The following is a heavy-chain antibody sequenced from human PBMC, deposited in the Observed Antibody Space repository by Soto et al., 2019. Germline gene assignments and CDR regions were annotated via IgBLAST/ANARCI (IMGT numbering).Heavy chain of an antibody. CDR1: SGSVSNENVY. Sequence: SDTMYISRTVSSGSVSNENVYWSWIRKPPGKGLEWIGYVHSSGITNYNPSLKRRVTISVDTSRNQFSLRLSSVTAADTAVYYCARGLTMGQLPSHFDHWGQGTLVTVYS. CDR3: ARGLTMGQLPSHFDH. CDR2: VHSSGIT. D-gene: IGHD3-16*01. J-gene: IGHJ5*02. V-gene: IGHV4-61*01.